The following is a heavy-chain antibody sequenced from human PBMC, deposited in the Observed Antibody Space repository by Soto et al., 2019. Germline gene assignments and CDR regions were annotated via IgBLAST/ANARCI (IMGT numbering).Heavy chain of an antibody. CDR3: ARDTPDLWFDP. D-gene: IGHD3-3*01. Sequence: QVQLQESGPGLVKPSETLSLTCTVSGGSISSYYWSWIRQPPGKGLEWIGYIYYSGSTNYNPSLKSRVTTSVDTSKNLFSLKLSSVTAADTAVYYCARDTPDLWFDPWGQGTLVTVSS. CDR1: GGSISSYY. J-gene: IGHJ5*02. V-gene: IGHV4-59*01. CDR2: IYYSGST.